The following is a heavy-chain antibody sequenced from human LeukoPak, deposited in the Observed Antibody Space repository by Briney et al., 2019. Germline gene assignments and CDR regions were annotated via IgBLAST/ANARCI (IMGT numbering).Heavy chain of an antibody. J-gene: IGHJ4*02. CDR2: IYPGECET. D-gene: IGHD3-9*01. CDR1: GYSFTTYW. Sequence: GESLQISCKGSGYSFTTYWIGWVRRMPGKGVEWMGIIYPGECETRYSTCFQGQVTISADKSISTAYLQWSSLKASDTAMYYCARLSKPSYDILTGSHGFFDDWGQGTLLTVSS. CDR3: ARLSKPSYDILTGSHGFFDD. V-gene: IGHV5-51*01.